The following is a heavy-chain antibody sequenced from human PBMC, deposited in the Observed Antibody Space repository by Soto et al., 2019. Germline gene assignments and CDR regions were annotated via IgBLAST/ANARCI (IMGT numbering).Heavy chain of an antibody. V-gene: IGHV1-69*12. D-gene: IGHD2-2*01. Sequence: QVQLVQSGAEVKKPGSSVKVSCKASGGTFSSYAISWVRQAPGQGLEWMGGIIPIFGTANYAQKFQGRVTITADESTSTAYMELSSLRSEDTAVYYCARSPQGIVLVPAALDYWGQGTLVTVSS. J-gene: IGHJ4*02. CDR1: GGTFSSYA. CDR2: IIPIFGTA. CDR3: ARSPQGIVLVPAALDY.